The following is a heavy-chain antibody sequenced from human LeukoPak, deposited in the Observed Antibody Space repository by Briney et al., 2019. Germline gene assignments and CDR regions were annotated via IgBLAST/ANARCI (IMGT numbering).Heavy chain of an antibody. Sequence: GESLKISCKGSGYSFTSYWIGWVRQMPGKGLEWMGIIYPGDSDTRYSPSFQGQVTISADKSISTAYLQWSSLKASDTAMYYCARQVPIAAAVDDAFDIWGQGTMVTVSS. D-gene: IGHD6-13*01. CDR3: ARQVPIAAAVDDAFDI. V-gene: IGHV5-51*01. J-gene: IGHJ3*02. CDR1: GYSFTSYW. CDR2: IYPGDSDT.